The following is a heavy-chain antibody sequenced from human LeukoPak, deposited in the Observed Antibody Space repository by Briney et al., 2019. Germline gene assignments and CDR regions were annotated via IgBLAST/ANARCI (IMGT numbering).Heavy chain of an antibody. CDR1: GYTFTSYG. CDR3: ARPLGCSSTSCPPSADY. V-gene: IGHV1-18*01. CDR2: ISAYNGNT. D-gene: IGHD2-2*01. Sequence: GASVKVSCKASGYTFTSYGISWVRQAPGQGLEWMGWISAYNGNTNYAQKLQGKVTMTTDTSTSTAYMELRSLRSDDTAVYYCARPLGCSSTSCPPSADYWGQGTLVTVSS. J-gene: IGHJ4*02.